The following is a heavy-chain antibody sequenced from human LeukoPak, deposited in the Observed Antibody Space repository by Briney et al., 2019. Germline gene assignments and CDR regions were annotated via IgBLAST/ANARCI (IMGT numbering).Heavy chain of an antibody. CDR2: ISSSSSYI. D-gene: IGHD3-10*01. CDR1: GFTFSSYS. J-gene: IGHJ4*02. Sequence: GGSLRLSCAASGFTFSSYSMNWVRQAPGKGLEWVSSISSSSSYIYYADSVKGRFTISRDNAKNSLYLQMNSLRAEDTAVYYCARDRAPSTGSGSYYDYWGQGTLVTVSS. V-gene: IGHV3-21*01. CDR3: ARDRAPSTGSGSYYDY.